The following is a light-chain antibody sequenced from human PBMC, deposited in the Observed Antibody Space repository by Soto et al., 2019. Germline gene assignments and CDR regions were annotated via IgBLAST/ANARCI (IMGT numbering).Light chain of an antibody. CDR3: QQRSDWPST. V-gene: IGKV3-11*01. CDR2: DAS. Sequence: EIVLTQSPATLSLSPGERATLSCRASQSVRRYLAWYQQKPGQAPRLLIYDASNRAPGIPARFSGSGSGTDFTLIISSLEPEDFAVYYCQQRSDWPSTFGGGTKLQIK. J-gene: IGKJ4*01. CDR1: QSVRRY.